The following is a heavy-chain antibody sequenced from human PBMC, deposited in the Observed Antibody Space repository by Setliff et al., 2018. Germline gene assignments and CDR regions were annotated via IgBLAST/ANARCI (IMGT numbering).Heavy chain of an antibody. CDR1: GASIRHTSYF. CDR3: ARVPNFWSGYLDY. Sequence: SETLSLTCTVSGASIRHTSYFWTWVRQPAGKGLEWIGHIYITGNPGVNPSLESRVAMSIDKSRNQFSLKLSSVTAADTAVYYCARVPNFWSGYLDYWGQGTLVTVSS. CDR2: IYITGNP. V-gene: IGHV4-4*07. J-gene: IGHJ4*02. D-gene: IGHD3-3*01.